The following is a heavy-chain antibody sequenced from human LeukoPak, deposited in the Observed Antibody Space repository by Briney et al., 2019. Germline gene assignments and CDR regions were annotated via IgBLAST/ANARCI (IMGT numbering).Heavy chain of an antibody. CDR2: IYTSGST. J-gene: IGHJ5*02. D-gene: IGHD2-2*01. CDR1: GGSISSYY. V-gene: IGHV4-4*09. Sequence: PSETLSLTCTVSGGSISSYYWSWIRQPPGKGLEWIGYIYTSGSTNYNPSLKSRVPISVDTSKNQFSLKLSSVTAADTAVYYCARDLSPEYCSSTSCYRSWFDPWGQGTLVTVSS. CDR3: ARDLSPEYCSSTSCYRSWFDP.